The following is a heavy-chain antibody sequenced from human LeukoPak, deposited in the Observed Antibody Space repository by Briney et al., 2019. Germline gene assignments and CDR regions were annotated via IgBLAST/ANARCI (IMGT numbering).Heavy chain of an antibody. Sequence: SGPTLVKPTQTLRLTCTFSGFSLSSGGVGVGWIRQPPGKALEWLGVIYENDEKLYSSSLQNRLSITKDTSKNQVVLTMANMDPVDTATYYCAHRHRGVASDIWGQGTMVTVSS. CDR2: IYENDEK. CDR1: GFSLSSGGVG. CDR3: AHRHRGVASDI. D-gene: IGHD2-15*01. J-gene: IGHJ3*02. V-gene: IGHV2-5*01.